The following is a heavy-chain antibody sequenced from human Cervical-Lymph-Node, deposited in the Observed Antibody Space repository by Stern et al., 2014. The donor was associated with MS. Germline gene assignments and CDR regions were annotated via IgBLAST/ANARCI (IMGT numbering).Heavy chain of an antibody. V-gene: IGHV3-30*18. CDR1: GFTFSDYG. CDR2: ISYDGAHK. D-gene: IGHD4-23*01. J-gene: IGHJ4*02. Sequence: VQLVESGGGVVQPGRSLRLSCEASGFTFSDYGIHWVRQAPGKGLEWVAVISYDGAHKYYTDSVKGRVTISRDNSKKTVFLQMNNLRSEDTAIYYCAKDLGGNAFDYWGQGTRVTVTS. CDR3: AKDLGGNAFDY.